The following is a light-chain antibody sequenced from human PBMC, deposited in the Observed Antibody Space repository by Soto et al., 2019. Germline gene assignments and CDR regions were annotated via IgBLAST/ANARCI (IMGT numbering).Light chain of an antibody. Sequence: EIVLTQSAATLSLSPGERATLSCRASQSVGTYLAWYQHKPGQAPRLLIYDASNRATGIPARFSGGGSGTDFTLTISSLEPEDFAVYYCQGRSNWAWTFGQGTKVEIK. CDR2: DAS. V-gene: IGKV3-11*01. CDR3: QGRSNWAWT. CDR1: QSVGTY. J-gene: IGKJ1*01.